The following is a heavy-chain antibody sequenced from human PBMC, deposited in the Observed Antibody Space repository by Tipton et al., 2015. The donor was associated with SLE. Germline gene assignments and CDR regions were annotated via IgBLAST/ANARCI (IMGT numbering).Heavy chain of an antibody. CDR2: MNPNSGNT. Sequence: VQSGPEVKKPGASVKVSCKASGYTFTSFDINWVRQATGQGLEWMGWMNPNSGNTAYAQKFQGRVTMTRDTSISTAYMELSSLRSEDTAVYYCARAPPQLGFDYWGQGTLVTVSS. D-gene: IGHD5-24*01. CDR1: GYTFTSFD. V-gene: IGHV1-8*01. J-gene: IGHJ4*02. CDR3: ARAPPQLGFDY.